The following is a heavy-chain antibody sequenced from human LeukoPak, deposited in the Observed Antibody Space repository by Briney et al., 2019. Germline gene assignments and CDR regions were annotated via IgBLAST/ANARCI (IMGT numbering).Heavy chain of an antibody. Sequence: GGSLRLSCAASGFTFSSYAMSGVRQAPGKGLEWVSAISGSGGSTYYADSVKGRFTISRDNSKNTLYLQMNSLRAEDTAVYYCARDWYYDILTGYYFSIDPMDVWGKGTTVTVSS. V-gene: IGHV3-23*01. CDR2: ISGSGGST. J-gene: IGHJ6*03. CDR3: ARDWYYDILTGYYFSIDPMDV. CDR1: GFTFSSYA. D-gene: IGHD3-9*01.